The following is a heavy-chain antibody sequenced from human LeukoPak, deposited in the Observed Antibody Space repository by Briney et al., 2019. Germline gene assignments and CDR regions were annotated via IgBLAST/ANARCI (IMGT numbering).Heavy chain of an antibody. CDR3: ARGAQITMVRGVIITYFDY. Sequence: GGSLRPSCAASGFTFSSYSMNWVRQAPGKGLEWVSSISSSSSYIYYADSVKGRFTISRDNAKNSLYLQMNSLRAEDTAVYYCARGAQITMVRGVIITYFDYWGQGTLVTVSS. D-gene: IGHD3-10*01. J-gene: IGHJ4*02. CDR2: ISSSSSYI. CDR1: GFTFSSYS. V-gene: IGHV3-21*01.